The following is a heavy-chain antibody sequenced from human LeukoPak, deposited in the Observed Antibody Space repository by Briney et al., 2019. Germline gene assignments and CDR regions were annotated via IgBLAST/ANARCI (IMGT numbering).Heavy chain of an antibody. D-gene: IGHD4-17*01. CDR3: AKGIYGYVDYYFDY. V-gene: IGHV3-23*01. J-gene: IGHJ4*02. Sequence: GGSLRLSCAASGFTFSSYAMSWVRQAPGKGLEWVSTITDSGASTYCADSVQGRFTISRDNSKNTLHLQMDNLRAEDTAIYYCAKGIYGYVDYYFDYWGQGTLVTVSS. CDR1: GFTFSSYA. CDR2: ITDSGAST.